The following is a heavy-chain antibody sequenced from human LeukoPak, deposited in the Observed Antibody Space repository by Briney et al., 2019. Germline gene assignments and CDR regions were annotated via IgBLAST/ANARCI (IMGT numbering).Heavy chain of an antibody. V-gene: IGHV1-69*04. CDR2: IIPIFGIA. Sequence: SVKVSCKASGGTFSSYAISWVRQAPGQGLEWMGRIIPIFGIANYAQKFQGRVTITADKSTSTAYMELSSLRSEDTAVYYCASEYCSSTSCLGNYYYGMDVWGQGPRSPSP. J-gene: IGHJ6*02. D-gene: IGHD2-2*01. CDR1: GGTFSSYA. CDR3: ASEYCSSTSCLGNYYYGMDV.